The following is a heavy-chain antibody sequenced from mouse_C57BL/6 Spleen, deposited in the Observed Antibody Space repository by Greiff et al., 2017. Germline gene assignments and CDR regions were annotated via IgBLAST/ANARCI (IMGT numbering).Heavy chain of an antibody. D-gene: IGHD2-1*01. J-gene: IGHJ4*01. CDR1: GYTFTSYW. Sequence: QVQLQQPGAELVKPGASVKLSCKASGYTFTSYWMHWVKQRPGQGLEWIGMIHPNSGSTNYNEKFKSKATLTVDKSSSTAYMQLSSLTSEDSAVYYCARIGNYLYYAMDYWGQGTSGTVSS. CDR2: IHPNSGST. CDR3: ARIGNYLYYAMDY. V-gene: IGHV1-64*01.